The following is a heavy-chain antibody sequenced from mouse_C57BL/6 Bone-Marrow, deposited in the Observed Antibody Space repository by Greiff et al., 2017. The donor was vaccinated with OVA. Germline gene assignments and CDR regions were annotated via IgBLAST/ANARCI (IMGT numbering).Heavy chain of an antibody. J-gene: IGHJ3*01. V-gene: IGHV14-4*01. CDR3: SPLYAY. CDR1: GFNIKDDY. Sequence: EVQLQESGAELVRPGASVKLSCTASGFNIKDDYMHWVKQRPEQGLEWIGWIDPENGAPEYASKFQGKATIPADTSSNTAYMQLSSLTSEDTAVYYCSPLYAYWGQGTLVTVSA. D-gene: IGHD6-1*01. CDR2: IDPENGAP.